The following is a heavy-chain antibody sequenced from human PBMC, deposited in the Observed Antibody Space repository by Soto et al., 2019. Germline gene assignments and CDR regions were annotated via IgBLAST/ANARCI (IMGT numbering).Heavy chain of an antibody. CDR2: IIPIFGTA. D-gene: IGHD3-22*01. Sequence: GASVKVSCKASGGTFSSYSISWVRQAPGQGLEWMGGIIPIFGTANYAQKFQGRVTITADESTSTAYMELSSLRSEDTAVYYCARANQPDSHYYYDSSGTPEPFDYWGQGTLVTVSS. CDR1: GGTFSSYS. J-gene: IGHJ4*02. V-gene: IGHV1-69*13. CDR3: ARANQPDSHYYYDSSGTPEPFDY.